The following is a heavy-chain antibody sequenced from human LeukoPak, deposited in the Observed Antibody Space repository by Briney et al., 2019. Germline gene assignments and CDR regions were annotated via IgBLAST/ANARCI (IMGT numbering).Heavy chain of an antibody. D-gene: IGHD3-3*01. CDR3: ARGYVLRFLEWASYYFDY. CDR2: INHSGST. V-gene: IGHV4-34*01. CDR1: GGSFSGYY. J-gene: IGHJ4*02. Sequence: KASETLSLTCTVSGGSFSGYYWSWIRQPPGKGLEWIGEINHSGSTNYNPSLKSRVTISVDTSKNQFSLKLSSVTAADTAVYYCARGYVLRFLEWASYYFDYWGQGTLVTVSS.